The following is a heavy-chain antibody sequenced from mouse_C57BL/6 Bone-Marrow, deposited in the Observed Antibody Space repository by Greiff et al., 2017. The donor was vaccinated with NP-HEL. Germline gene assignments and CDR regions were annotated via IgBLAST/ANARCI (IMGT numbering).Heavy chain of an antibody. J-gene: IGHJ3*01. D-gene: IGHD2-3*01. V-gene: IGHV3-6*01. CDR3: AFYDGYYAFAY. CDR1: GYSITSGYY. Sequence: EVQLQESGPGLVKPSQSLSLTCSVTGYSITSGYYWNWIRQFPGNKLEWMGYISYDGSNNYNPSLKNRISITRDTSKNQFFLKLNSVTTEDTATYYCAFYDGYYAFAYWGQGTLVTVSA. CDR2: ISYDGSN.